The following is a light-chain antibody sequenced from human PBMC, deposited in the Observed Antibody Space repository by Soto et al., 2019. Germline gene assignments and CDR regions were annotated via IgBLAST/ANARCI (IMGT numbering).Light chain of an antibody. CDR1: QDIRNY. CDR3: QQYDSLPIT. J-gene: IGKJ5*01. CDR2: NTF. V-gene: IGKV1-33*01. Sequence: DIQLTQSPSSLSANVGDRVTITCQATQDIRNYLNWYQQRPGKAPKLLIYNTFNLHEGVPSMFSGDGAGADFTLTISSLQPEYFATYYCQQYDSLPITFGQGTRLDTK.